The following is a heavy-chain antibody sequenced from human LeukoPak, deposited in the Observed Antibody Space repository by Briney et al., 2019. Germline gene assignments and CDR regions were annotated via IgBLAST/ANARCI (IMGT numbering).Heavy chain of an antibody. CDR2: ISFDGNNK. D-gene: IGHD3-22*01. V-gene: IGHV3-30*18. CDR3: AKGHYYDSTDKYSYADF. CDR1: GFTFSNYG. Sequence: GMSLRLSCEASGFTFSNYGMHWVRQAPGKGLEWVAVISFDGNNKYYGDSVKGRFTISRDNSRDTLDLQMNSLRPEDTAVYYCAKGHYYDSTDKYSYADFWGQGTLVTVSS. J-gene: IGHJ4*02.